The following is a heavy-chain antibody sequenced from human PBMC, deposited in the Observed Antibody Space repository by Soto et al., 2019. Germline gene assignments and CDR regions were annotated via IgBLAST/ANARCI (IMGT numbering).Heavy chain of an antibody. J-gene: IGHJ4*02. CDR1: GFTFRGYY. V-gene: IGHV3-11*01. D-gene: IGHD2-15*01. CDR3: ASRGYCSGGSCNKTTTFDY. Sequence: GGSLRLSCAASGFTFRGYYMSWIRQAPGKGLEGVSYISSSGSTIYYADSVKGRFTISRDNAKNSLYLQMNSLRAEDTAVYYCASRGYCSGGSCNKTTTFDYWGQGPLVTVPS. CDR2: ISSSGSTI.